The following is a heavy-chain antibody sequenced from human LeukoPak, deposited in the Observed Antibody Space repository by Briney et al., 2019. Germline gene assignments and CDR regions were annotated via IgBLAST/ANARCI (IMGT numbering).Heavy chain of an antibody. J-gene: IGHJ4*02. CDR3: AKEHSSGYYYALGYFDY. D-gene: IGHD3-22*01. CDR1: GFTFSSYG. CDR2: IRYDGSNK. Sequence: QAGGSLRLSCAASGFTFSSYGIHWVRQAPGKGLEWVAFIRYDGSNKYYADSVEGRFTISRDNSKNTLYLQMNSLRAEDTAVYYCAKEHSSGYYYALGYFDYWGQGTLVTVSS. V-gene: IGHV3-30*02.